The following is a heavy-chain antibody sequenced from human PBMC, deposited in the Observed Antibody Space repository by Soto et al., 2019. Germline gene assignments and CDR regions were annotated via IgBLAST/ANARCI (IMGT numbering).Heavy chain of an antibody. CDR2: ISAYNGST. J-gene: IGHJ5*02. D-gene: IGHD3-22*01. CDR3: ARYYASYYYDSSWFDP. V-gene: IGHV1-18*04. Sequence: RASVKVSCKASGYTFTSYGISWVRQAPGQGLEWMGWISAYNGSTNYAQKFQGRVTMTRDTSISAAYMELSRLRSDDTAVYYCARYYASYYYDSSWFDPWGQGTLVTVSS. CDR1: GYTFTSYG.